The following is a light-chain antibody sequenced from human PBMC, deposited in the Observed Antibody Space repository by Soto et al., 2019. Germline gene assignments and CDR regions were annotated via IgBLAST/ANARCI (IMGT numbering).Light chain of an antibody. CDR2: GAS. CDR3: HQYNNRPWT. V-gene: IGKV3-15*01. Sequence: EIVMTQSPGTLSVSPGERATLSCRASQTVSSNLAWYQQKPGQGPRLLIYGASTRATGVPARFSGSGSGTEFTLTFSSLQSEDFAVYYCHQYNNRPWTFGQGTKVDIK. J-gene: IGKJ1*01. CDR1: QTVSSN.